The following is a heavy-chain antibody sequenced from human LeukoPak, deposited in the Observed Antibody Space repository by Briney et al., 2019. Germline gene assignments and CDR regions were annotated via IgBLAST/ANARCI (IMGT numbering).Heavy chain of an antibody. V-gene: IGHV3-64*01. CDR1: GFTFSSYA. D-gene: IGHD3-9*01. CDR2: ISSNGGST. J-gene: IGHJ4*02. Sequence: GGSLRLFCSASGFTFSSYAMLWVRQAPGKGLEYVSAISSNGGSTYYANSVKGRFTISRDNSKNTLYLQMGSLRAEDMAVYYCARNIDLFNYFDYWGQGTLVTVSS. CDR3: ARNIDLFNYFDY.